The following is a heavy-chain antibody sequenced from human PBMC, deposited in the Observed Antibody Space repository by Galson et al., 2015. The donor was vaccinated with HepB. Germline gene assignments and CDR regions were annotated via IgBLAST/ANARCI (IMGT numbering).Heavy chain of an antibody. CDR1: GFTFSSYG. CDR3: AKPRGGSSWYSFDY. Sequence: LRLSCAASGFTFSSYGMHWVRQAPGKGLEWVAFIRYDGSNKYYADSVKGRFTISRDNSKNTLYLQMNSLRAEDTAVYYCAKPRGGSSWYSFDYWGQGTLVTVSS. V-gene: IGHV3-30*02. J-gene: IGHJ4*02. D-gene: IGHD6-13*01. CDR2: IRYDGSNK.